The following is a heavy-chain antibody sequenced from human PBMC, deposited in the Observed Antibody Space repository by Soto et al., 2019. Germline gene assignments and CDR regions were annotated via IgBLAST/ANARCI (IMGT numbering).Heavy chain of an antibody. D-gene: IGHD3-16*02. V-gene: IGHV4-59*08. CDR2: IYYSGST. CDR1: GGSIGIYY. J-gene: IGHJ4*02. CDR3: ARHVLEELSPNFDD. Sequence: SETLSLTCTVSGGSIGIYYWSWVRQPPGKGLEWIGYIYYSGSTNYNPSLKSRVTISVDTSKNQFSLKLSSVTAADTAVYYCARHVLEELSPNFDDWGQGTLLTVSS.